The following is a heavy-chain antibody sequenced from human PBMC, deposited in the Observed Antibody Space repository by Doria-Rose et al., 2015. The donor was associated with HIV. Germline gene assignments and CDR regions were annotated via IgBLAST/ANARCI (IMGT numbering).Heavy chain of an antibody. V-gene: IGHV3-9*01. CDR3: AKAPIIGPKYYFYMDV. D-gene: IGHD3-3*01. Sequence: VQLVQSGVGLVQPGRSLRLSCVGSGFSFESYAMHWVRLAPGKGLEWVAGISWDSGAKGNADSVEGRFTISRDSAKKSVYLEMRSLRPEDTAFYYCAKAPIIGPKYYFYMDVWGKGTSVTVSS. CDR2: ISWDSGAK. J-gene: IGHJ6*03. CDR1: GFSFESYA.